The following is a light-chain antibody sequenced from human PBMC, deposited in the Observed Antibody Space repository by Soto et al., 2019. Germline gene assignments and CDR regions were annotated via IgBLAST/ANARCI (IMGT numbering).Light chain of an antibody. V-gene: IGKV3-20*01. CDR1: QSVTGNY. Sequence: EIVLTQSPGTLSLSPGERATLSCRASQSVTGNYVAWHQQKPGQAPRLLIYEADTMATVISDRFSAGGSGKDFTLTISRLEPEDFALYYCQQYGSPPHTFGGGTQVEIK. CDR2: EAD. J-gene: IGKJ4*01. CDR3: QQYGSPPHT.